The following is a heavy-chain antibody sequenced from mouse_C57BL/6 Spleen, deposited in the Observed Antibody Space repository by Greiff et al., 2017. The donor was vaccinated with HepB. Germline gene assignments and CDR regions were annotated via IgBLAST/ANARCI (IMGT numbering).Heavy chain of an antibody. CDR2: IYPGSGST. D-gene: IGHD2-4*01. V-gene: IGHV1-55*01. CDR1: GYTFPSYW. CDR3: ARRYYDYDWYFDV. Sequence: QVQLQQPGAELVKPGASVKMSCKASGYTFPSYWITWVKQRPGQGLEWIGDIYPGSGSTNYNEKFKSKATLTVDTSSSTAYMQLSSLTSEDSAVYYCARRYYDYDWYFDVWGTGTTVTVSS. J-gene: IGHJ1*03.